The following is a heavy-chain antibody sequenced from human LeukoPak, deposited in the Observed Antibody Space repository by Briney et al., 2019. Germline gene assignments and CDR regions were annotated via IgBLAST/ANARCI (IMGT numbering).Heavy chain of an antibody. CDR2: INPNSGGT. V-gene: IGHV1-2*02. D-gene: IGHD6-19*01. CDR1: GYTFTGYY. Sequence: ASVKVSCKASGYTFTGYYMHWVRQAPGQGLEWMGWINPNSGGTNYAQKFQGRVTMTRDTSISTAYMELSRLRSDDTAVYYCARDILVPGTENYYYGMDVWGHGTTVTVSS. CDR3: ARDILVPGTENYYYGMDV. J-gene: IGHJ6*02.